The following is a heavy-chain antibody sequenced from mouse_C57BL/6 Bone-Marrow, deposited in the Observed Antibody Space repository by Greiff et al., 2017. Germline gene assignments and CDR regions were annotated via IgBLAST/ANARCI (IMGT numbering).Heavy chain of an antibody. J-gene: IGHJ3*01. D-gene: IGHD1-1*01. CDR3: ARGRYGSREAGFAY. CDR2: IDPHSGGT. V-gene: IGHV1-72*01. CDR1: GYTFTSYW. Sequence: QVQLQQPGAELVKPGASVKLSCKASGYTFTSYWMHWVKQRPGRGLEWIGRIDPHSGGTKYTEKFKSKATLTVDKPSSTAYMQLSSLTSEDSAVYDWARGRYGSREAGFAYWGQGTRVTVSA.